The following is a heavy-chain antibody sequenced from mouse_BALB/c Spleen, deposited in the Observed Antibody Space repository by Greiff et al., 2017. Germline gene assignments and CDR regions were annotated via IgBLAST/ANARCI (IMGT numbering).Heavy chain of an antibody. J-gene: IGHJ4*01. V-gene: IGHV5-9-3*01. D-gene: IGHD2-4*01. CDR2: ISSGGSYT. CDR3: ARQEGYDYDGAMDY. Sequence: EVQRVESGGGLVKPGGSLKLSCAASGFTFSSYAMSWVRQTPEKRLEWVATISSGGSYTYYPDSVKGRFTISRDNAKNTLYLQMSSLRSEDTAMYYCARQEGYDYDGAMDYWGQGTSVTVSS. CDR1: GFTFSSYA.